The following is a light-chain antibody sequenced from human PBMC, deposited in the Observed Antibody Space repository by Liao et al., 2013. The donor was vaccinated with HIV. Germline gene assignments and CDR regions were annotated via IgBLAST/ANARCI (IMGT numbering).Light chain of an antibody. CDR1: RLGDKY. CDR3: QAWDSRADVV. Sequence: DELTQPPSVSVSPGQTASITCSGNRLGDKYASWYQQRPGQSPVLVIYQGTKRPSGIPERFSGSYSGNTATVTISGTQVMDEADYFCQAWDSRADVVFGGGTKLTVL. CDR2: QGT. V-gene: IGLV3-1*01. J-gene: IGLJ2*01.